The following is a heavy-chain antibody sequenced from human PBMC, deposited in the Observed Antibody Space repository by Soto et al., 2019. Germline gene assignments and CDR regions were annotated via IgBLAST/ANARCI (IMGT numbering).Heavy chain of an antibody. CDR3: ASGHPSYYGGIDY. J-gene: IGHJ4*02. CDR2: ISSSGSTI. D-gene: IGHD3-10*01. V-gene: IGHV3-48*03. Sequence: PGGSLRLSCAASGFTFSSYEMNWVRQAPGKGLEWVSYISSSGSTIYYADSVKGRFTISRDNAKNSLYLQMNSLRAEDTAVYYCASGHPSYYGGIDYWGQGTLVTVSS. CDR1: GFTFSSYE.